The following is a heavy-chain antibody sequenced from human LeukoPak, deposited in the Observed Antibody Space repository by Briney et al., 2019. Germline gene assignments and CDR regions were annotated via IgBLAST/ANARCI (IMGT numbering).Heavy chain of an antibody. J-gene: IGHJ4*02. CDR1: GFIVSSNY. CDR3: VRANGYCSGGSCPGY. CDR2: IYSGGGT. Sequence: PGGSLRLSCAASGFIVSSNYMNWVRQAPGKGLEWVSIIYSGGGTYYADSVKGRFTIPRDNSKNTLYLQMNSLRAEDMAVYYCVRANGYCSGGSCPGYWGQGTLVTVSS. V-gene: IGHV3-53*01. D-gene: IGHD2-15*01.